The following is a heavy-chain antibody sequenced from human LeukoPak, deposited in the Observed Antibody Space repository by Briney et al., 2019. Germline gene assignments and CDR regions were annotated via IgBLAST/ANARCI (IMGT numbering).Heavy chain of an antibody. CDR2: TSSSSSTI. V-gene: IGHV3-48*04. CDR3: ARLRYYGMDV. J-gene: IGHJ6*02. Sequence: PGGSLRLSCAASGFTFSGYDMSWVRQAPGKGLEWVSYTSSSSSTIYCADSVKSRFTISRDNAKNSLYLQMNSLRAEDTAVYYCARLRYYGMDVWGQGTTVTVSS. CDR1: GFTFSGYD.